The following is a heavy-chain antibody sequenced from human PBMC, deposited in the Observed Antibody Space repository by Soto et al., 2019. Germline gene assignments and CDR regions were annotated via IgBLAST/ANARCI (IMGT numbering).Heavy chain of an antibody. CDR3: ARHSNEYRKSLDT. J-gene: IGHJ5*02. V-gene: IGHV4-59*08. D-gene: IGHD4-4*01. CDR2: IHYTGSS. CDR1: GGSISGYY. Sequence: QLQLQESGPGLVKPSETLSLTCPVSGGSISGYYWSWIRQPPGKGLEWIAFIHYTGSSNSNPSLKSRVTISVDTSKNQLSLKVNSVTAADTAVYYCARHSNEYRKSLDTWGQGTLVTVSS.